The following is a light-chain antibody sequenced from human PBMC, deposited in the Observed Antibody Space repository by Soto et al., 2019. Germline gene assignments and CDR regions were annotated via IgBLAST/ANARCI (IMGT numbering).Light chain of an antibody. J-gene: IGLJ1*01. V-gene: IGLV2-11*01. CDR3: CSYAGNYIYV. CDR2: DVT. CDR1: SSNVGDYNY. Sequence: SVLTQPRSVSGSPGQSVTISCTGTSSNVGDYNYVSWYQQHPGKAPKVMIYDVTKRPAGVPDRFSGSKSGNSASLTISGLQAEDEADYYCCSYAGNYIYVFGTGTKVTVL.